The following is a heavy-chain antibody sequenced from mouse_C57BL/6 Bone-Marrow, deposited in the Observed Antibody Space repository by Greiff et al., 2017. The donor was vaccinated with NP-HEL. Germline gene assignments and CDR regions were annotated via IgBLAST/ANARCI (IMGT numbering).Heavy chain of an antibody. CDR1: GYTFTDYY. J-gene: IGHJ1*03. D-gene: IGHD1-1*01. Sequence: VQLQQSGPELVKPGASVKISCKASGYTFTDYYMNWVKQSHGKSLEWIGDINPNNGGTSYNQKFKGKATLTVDKSSSTAYMELRSLTSEDSAVYYCARSTVVAPYWYFDVWGTGTTVTVSS. CDR3: ARSTVVAPYWYFDV. V-gene: IGHV1-26*01. CDR2: INPNNGGT.